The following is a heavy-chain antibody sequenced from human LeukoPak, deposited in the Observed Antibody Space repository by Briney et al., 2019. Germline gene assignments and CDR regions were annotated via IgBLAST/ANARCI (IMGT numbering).Heavy chain of an antibody. Sequence: PSETLSLTCTVSGGSISSYYWSWLRQPPGKGLEWIGYIYYSGSTNYNPSLKSRVTISVDTSKNQFSLKLSSVTAADTAVYYCARGAAGTGAADYWGQGTLVTVSS. J-gene: IGHJ4*02. CDR2: IYYSGST. CDR1: GGSISSYY. V-gene: IGHV4-59*01. CDR3: ARGAAGTGAADY. D-gene: IGHD6-13*01.